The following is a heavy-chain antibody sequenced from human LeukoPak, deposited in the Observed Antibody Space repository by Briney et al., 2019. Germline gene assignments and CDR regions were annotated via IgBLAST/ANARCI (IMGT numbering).Heavy chain of an antibody. V-gene: IGHV4-61*01. CDR2: IYYSGST. J-gene: IGHJ4*02. CDR3: AREQYYDSSGYYY. D-gene: IGHD3-22*01. CDR1: GGSISSSSYY. Sequence: SETLSLTCTVSGGSISSSSYYWGWIRQPPGKGLEWIGYIYYSGSTNYNPSLKSRVTISVDTSKNQFSLKLSSVTAADTAVYYCAREQYYDSSGYYYWGQGTLVTVSS.